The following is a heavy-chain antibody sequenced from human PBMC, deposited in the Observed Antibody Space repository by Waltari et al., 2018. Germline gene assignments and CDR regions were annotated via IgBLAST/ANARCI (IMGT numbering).Heavy chain of an antibody. CDR2: IYHSGST. D-gene: IGHD6-19*01. CDR3: ARDGKTVAGGWFDP. Sequence: QVQLQESGPGLVKPSETLSLTCAVSGYSISSGYYWGWIRQPPGKGLEWIGSIYHSGSTYYNPSLKSRVTRSVDTSKNQFALKLSSVTAADTAVYYCARDGKTVAGGWFDPWGQGTLVTVSS. CDR1: GYSISSGYY. V-gene: IGHV4-38-2*02. J-gene: IGHJ5*02.